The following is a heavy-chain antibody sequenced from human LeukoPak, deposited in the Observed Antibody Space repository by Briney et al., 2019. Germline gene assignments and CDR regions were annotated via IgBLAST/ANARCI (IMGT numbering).Heavy chain of an antibody. CDR2: IRTKAYGGTI. V-gene: IGHV3-49*04. Sequence: GRPLRLSCTASGFIFGDYVMSWVRQAPGKGLEWVGFIRTKAYGGTIEYAASVKGRFTISRDDSKSIAYLQMNSLKTEDTAVYYCTRGGGYYFDSSGYYYAFDIWGQGTMVTVSS. D-gene: IGHD3-22*01. CDR1: GFIFGDYV. J-gene: IGHJ3*02. CDR3: TRGGGYYFDSSGYYYAFDI.